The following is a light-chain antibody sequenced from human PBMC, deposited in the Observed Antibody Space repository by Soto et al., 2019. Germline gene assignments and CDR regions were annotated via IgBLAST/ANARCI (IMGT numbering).Light chain of an antibody. V-gene: IGLV2-14*01. Sequence: QSVLTQPASVSGSPGQSITISCTGNSSDVGDYNFVSWYQQHPGKAPKFMIYNVTDRPSGISNRFSGSKSGNTASLNISGLRPEDEADYYCISYASTSPHVVFGGGTKVTVL. J-gene: IGLJ2*01. CDR2: NVT. CDR3: ISYASTSPHVV. CDR1: SSDVGDYNF.